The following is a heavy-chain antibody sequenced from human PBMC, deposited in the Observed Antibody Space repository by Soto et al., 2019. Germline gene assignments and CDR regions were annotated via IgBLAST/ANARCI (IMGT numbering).Heavy chain of an antibody. CDR1: GYTFTSYG. V-gene: IGHV1-3*01. Sequence: ASVKVSCKASGYTFTSYGIHWVRQAPGQRLEWMGWINAANGDTKYSPKFQGRVTITRDTSASTAYMELSSLRSEDTAVYYCVRRHVSATGIDWFDPWGQGTLVTAPQ. J-gene: IGHJ5*02. CDR3: VRRHVSATGIDWFDP. D-gene: IGHD6-13*01. CDR2: INAANGDT.